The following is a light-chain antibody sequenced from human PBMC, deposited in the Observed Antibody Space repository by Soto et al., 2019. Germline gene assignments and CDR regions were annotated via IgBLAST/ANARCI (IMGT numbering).Light chain of an antibody. Sequence: QSALTQPASVSGSPGQSIIISCTGTSSDVGGYDYVSWYQQHPGTAPRLIIYEVTNRPSGVSSRFSGSKSGDTASLTISGLQAEDEAYYYCTSYASTSTQVFGTGTKLTVL. V-gene: IGLV2-14*01. J-gene: IGLJ1*01. CDR2: EVT. CDR1: SSDVGGYDY. CDR3: TSYASTSTQV.